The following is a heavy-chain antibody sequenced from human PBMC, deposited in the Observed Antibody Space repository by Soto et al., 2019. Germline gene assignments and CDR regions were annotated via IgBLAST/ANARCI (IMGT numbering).Heavy chain of an antibody. Sequence: SETLSLTCTVSGGSISSYYWSWIRQPPGKGLEWIGYIYNSGSANYNPSLKSRVTISVDTSKNQFSLKLMSVTAADTAVYYCARDSRYCTRTSCSGLDAFDIWGQGTMATVSS. CDR3: ARDSRYCTRTSCSGLDAFDI. CDR2: IYNSGSA. CDR1: GGSISSYY. V-gene: IGHV4-59*01. D-gene: IGHD2-2*01. J-gene: IGHJ3*02.